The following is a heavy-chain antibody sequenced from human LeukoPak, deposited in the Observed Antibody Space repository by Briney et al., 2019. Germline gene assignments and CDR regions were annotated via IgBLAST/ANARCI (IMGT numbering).Heavy chain of an antibody. J-gene: IGHJ4*02. Sequence: ASVKVSCKASGGTFSSYAISWVRQAPGQGLEWMGGIIPIFGTANYAQKFQGRVTITADESTSTAYMELSSLRSEDTAVYYCARDEDIVATKFHYWGQGTLVTVSS. D-gene: IGHD5-12*01. CDR3: ARDEDIVATKFHY. CDR2: IIPIFGTA. CDR1: GGTFSSYA. V-gene: IGHV1-69*13.